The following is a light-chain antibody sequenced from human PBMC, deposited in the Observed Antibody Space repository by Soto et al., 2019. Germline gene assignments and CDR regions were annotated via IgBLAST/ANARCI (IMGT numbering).Light chain of an antibody. V-gene: IGKV3-15*01. Sequence: EIVMTQSPATLSVSPGERATLSCRASHSVSSNLAWYQQKPGQAPTLLIYGASTRATGIPARFSRSGSGTEFTLTISSLQSEDFAVYYCQQYNNWPPMYTFGQGTKLEIK. CDR3: QQYNNWPPMYT. J-gene: IGKJ2*01. CDR1: HSVSSN. CDR2: GAS.